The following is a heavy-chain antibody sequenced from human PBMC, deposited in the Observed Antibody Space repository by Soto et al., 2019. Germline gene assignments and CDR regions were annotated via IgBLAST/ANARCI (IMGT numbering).Heavy chain of an antibody. V-gene: IGHV4-31*03. CDR3: ARRRCTTTTCFDP. Sequence: SETLSLTCTVSGGSISSGGYYWSWIRQHPGKGLEWIGYISYSGSAHYNPSLRSRVFISVDTSRNQFSLKLSSVTAADTAVYYCARRRCTTTTCFDPWGQGTLVTVSS. CDR1: GGSISSGGYY. D-gene: IGHD2-2*01. J-gene: IGHJ5*02. CDR2: ISYSGSA.